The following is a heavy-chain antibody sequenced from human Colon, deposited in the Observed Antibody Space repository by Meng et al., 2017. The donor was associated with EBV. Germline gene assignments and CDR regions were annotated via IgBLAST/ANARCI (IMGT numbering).Heavy chain of an antibody. V-gene: IGHV1-46*02. CDR3: ARVSKGGSYRFDP. Sequence: VQLGESGGGVKKPGASVRVSCKASGYTFNNYYMHWVRQAPGQGLEWMGVINPSGGSSIYAQRFQGRVTMTSDTSTTTDYMDLSSLRSEDTAVYYCARVSKGGSYRFDPWGQGTLVTVSS. CDR2: INPSGGSS. D-gene: IGHD1-26*01. CDR1: GYTFNNYY. J-gene: IGHJ5*02.